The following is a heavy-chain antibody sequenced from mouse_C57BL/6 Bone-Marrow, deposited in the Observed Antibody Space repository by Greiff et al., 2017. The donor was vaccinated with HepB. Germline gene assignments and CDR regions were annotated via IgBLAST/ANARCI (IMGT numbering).Heavy chain of an antibody. CDR1: GYAFSSSW. CDR3: ARRGLYYGNWYFDV. J-gene: IGHJ1*03. CDR2: IYPGDGDT. D-gene: IGHD2-1*01. V-gene: IGHV1-82*01. Sequence: PLQQSGPELVKPGASVKISCKASGYAFSSSWMNWVKQRPGKGLEWIGRIYPGDGDTNYNGKFKGKATLTADKSSSTAYMQLSSLTSEDSAVYFCARRGLYYGNWYFDVWGTGTTVTVSS.